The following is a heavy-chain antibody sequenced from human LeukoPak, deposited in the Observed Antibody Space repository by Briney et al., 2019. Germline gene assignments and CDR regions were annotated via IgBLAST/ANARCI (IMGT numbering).Heavy chain of an antibody. CDR1: GGSISSYY. CDR2: IYYSGST. D-gene: IGHD4-11*01. J-gene: IGHJ4*02. Sequence: SETLSLTCTVSGGSISSYYWSWIRQPPGKGMEWIGYIYYSGSTNYNPCLKSRVTISVDTSKNQFSLKLSSVTAADTAVYYCARGQGNYGDYWGQGTLVTVSS. CDR3: ARGQGNYGDY. V-gene: IGHV4-59*01.